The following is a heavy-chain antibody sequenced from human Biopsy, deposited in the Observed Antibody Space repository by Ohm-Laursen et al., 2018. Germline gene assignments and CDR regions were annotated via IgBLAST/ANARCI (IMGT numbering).Heavy chain of an antibody. CDR2: IEYSDKT. CDR3: ARVEAGTYDALDI. V-gene: IGHV4-59*08. Sequence: TLSLTCTVSGDSIGSYSWSWIRRPPGKGLEWIGYIEYSDKTYYNPSLESRVAFSVDTSKNQFSLRLMYVTAADTAVYYCARVEAGTYDALDIWGQGTLVAVSA. D-gene: IGHD1-26*01. J-gene: IGHJ3*02. CDR1: GDSIGSYS.